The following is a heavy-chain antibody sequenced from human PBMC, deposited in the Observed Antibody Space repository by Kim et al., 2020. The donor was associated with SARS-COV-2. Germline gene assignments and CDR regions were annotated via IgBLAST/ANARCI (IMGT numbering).Heavy chain of an antibody. J-gene: IGHJ5*02. D-gene: IGHD1-7*01. V-gene: IGHV4-59*01. CDR2: INYSGST. CDR1: GGSISSYY. CDR3: AREGGSITGTGDWFDP. Sequence: SETLSLTCTVSGGSISSYYWSWIRQPPGKGLEWIGYINYSGSTNYNPSLKSRVTISVDTSKNQFSLKLSSVTAADTAVYYCAREGGSITGTGDWFDPWGQGTLVTVSS.